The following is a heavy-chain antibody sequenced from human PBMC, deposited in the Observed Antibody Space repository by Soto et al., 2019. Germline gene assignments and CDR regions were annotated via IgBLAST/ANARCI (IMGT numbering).Heavy chain of an antibody. CDR2: INHSGNT. Sequence: PSETLSLTCGVSGYSISSGYYCGWIRQPPGKGLERIGSINHSGNTYYNPSLKSRVTISVDTSKNQVSLKLSSVTAADTAVYYCARSGDDYGSYIDYWGQGTLVTVSS. CDR3: ARSGDDYGSYIDY. CDR1: GYSISSGYY. V-gene: IGHV4-38-2*01. D-gene: IGHD4-17*01. J-gene: IGHJ4*02.